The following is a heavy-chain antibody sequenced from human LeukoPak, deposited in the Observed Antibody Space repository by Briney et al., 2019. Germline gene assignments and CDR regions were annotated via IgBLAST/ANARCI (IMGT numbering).Heavy chain of an antibody. CDR2: IYSGGST. CDR3: ARGYGSATNEAFDI. Sequence: KSSETLSLTCTVSGGSMSGYYWRWIRQPAGKGLEWIGRIYSGGSTNYNPSIKSPVSMPVDTSKNQFSLKVNSVPAADTAVYYCARGYGSATNEAFDIWGQGTMVTVSS. D-gene: IGHD3-10*01. J-gene: IGHJ3*02. CDR1: GGSMSGYY. V-gene: IGHV4-4*07.